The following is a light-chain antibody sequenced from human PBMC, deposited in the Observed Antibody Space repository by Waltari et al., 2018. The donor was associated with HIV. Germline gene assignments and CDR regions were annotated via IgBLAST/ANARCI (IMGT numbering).Light chain of an antibody. CDR3: QQYYNTPLT. V-gene: IGKV4-1*01. Sequence: SLALSLGERATINCKSSQSVLYSSNNNNYLAWYQQKPGQPPKLLIYWASTRESGVPDRFSGSGSGTDFTLTISSLQAEDVAIYYCQQYYNTPLTFGGGTRVEIK. CDR1: QSVLYSSNNNNY. CDR2: WAS. J-gene: IGKJ4*01.